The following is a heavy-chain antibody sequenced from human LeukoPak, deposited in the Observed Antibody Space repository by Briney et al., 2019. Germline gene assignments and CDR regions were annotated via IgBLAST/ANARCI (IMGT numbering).Heavy chain of an antibody. V-gene: IGHV4-59*01. D-gene: IGHD6-6*01. Sequence: PSETLSLTCTVSGGSISSYYWSWIRQPPGKGLEWIGYIYYSGSTNYNPSLKGRVTISVDTSKNQFSLKLSSVTAADTAVYYCARESRGSSSSWYFDYWGQGTLVTVSS. CDR2: IYYSGST. J-gene: IGHJ4*02. CDR1: GGSISSYY. CDR3: ARESRGSSSSWYFDY.